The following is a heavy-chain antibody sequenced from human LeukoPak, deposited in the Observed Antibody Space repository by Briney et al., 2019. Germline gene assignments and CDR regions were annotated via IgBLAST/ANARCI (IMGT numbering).Heavy chain of an antibody. CDR3: ARADFSYYYGSGSYHYFDF. Sequence: SETLSLTCTVSGYSISSGYYWGWIRQPPGKGLEWIGSIYHSGSTYYNPSLKSRVTISVDTSKNQFSLKLSSVTAADTAVYYCARADFSYYYGSGSYHYFDFWGQGTLVTVSS. J-gene: IGHJ4*02. CDR1: GYSISSGYY. CDR2: IYHSGST. D-gene: IGHD3-10*01. V-gene: IGHV4-38-2*02.